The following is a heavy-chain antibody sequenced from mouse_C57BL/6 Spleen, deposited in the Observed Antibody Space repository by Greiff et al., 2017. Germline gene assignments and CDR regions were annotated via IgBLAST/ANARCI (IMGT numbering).Heavy chain of an antibody. Sequence: ESGPGLVKPSQSLSLTCSVTGYSITSGYYWNWIRQFPGNKLEWMGYISYDGSNNYNPSLKNRISITRDTSKNQFCLKLNSVTTEDTATYYCARSGSGYLFAYWGQGTLVTVSA. CDR3: ARSGSGYLFAY. D-gene: IGHD3-2*02. J-gene: IGHJ3*01. CDR2: ISYDGSN. CDR1: GYSITSGYY. V-gene: IGHV3-6*01.